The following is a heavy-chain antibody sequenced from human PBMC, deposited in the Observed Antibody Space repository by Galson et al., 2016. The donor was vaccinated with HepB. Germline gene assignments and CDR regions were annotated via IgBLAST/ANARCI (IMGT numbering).Heavy chain of an antibody. CDR1: GFTVSSNY. CDR3: ARVWGVVTAKTADAFEI. V-gene: IGHV3-7*01. Sequence: SLRLSCAASGFTVSSNYMSWVRQAPGKGLEWVANINQDGSPKSYADSVKGRFTVSRDNAKNSLYLQMNSLRAEDTAVYYCARVWGVVTAKTADAFEIWGQGTMVTVSS. D-gene: IGHD2-21*02. CDR2: INQDGSPK. J-gene: IGHJ3*02.